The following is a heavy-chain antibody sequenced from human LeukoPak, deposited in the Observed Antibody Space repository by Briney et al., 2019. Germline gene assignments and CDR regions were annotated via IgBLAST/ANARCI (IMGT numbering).Heavy chain of an antibody. CDR1: GGSISSGDYY. CDR2: IYYSGST. D-gene: IGHD1-1*01. Sequence: PSQTLSLTCTVSGGSISSGDYYWSWLRQPPGKGLEWIGYIYYSGSTYYNPSLKSRVTISVDTSKNQFSLKLSSVTAADTAVYYCARRVGTTKYFDYWGQGTLVTVSS. CDR3: ARRVGTTKYFDY. V-gene: IGHV4-30-4*01. J-gene: IGHJ4*02.